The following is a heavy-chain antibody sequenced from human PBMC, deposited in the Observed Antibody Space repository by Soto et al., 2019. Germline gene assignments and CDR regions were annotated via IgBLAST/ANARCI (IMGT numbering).Heavy chain of an antibody. CDR2: INHSGST. Sequence: SETLSLTCAVYGGSFSGYYWSWIRQPPGKGLEWIGEINHSGSTNYNPSLKSRVTISVDTSKNQFSLKLSSVTAADTAVYYCARGVVPAAIGYFDYWGQGTLVTVSS. J-gene: IGHJ4*02. CDR3: ARGVVPAAIGYFDY. CDR1: GGSFSGYY. D-gene: IGHD2-2*02. V-gene: IGHV4-34*01.